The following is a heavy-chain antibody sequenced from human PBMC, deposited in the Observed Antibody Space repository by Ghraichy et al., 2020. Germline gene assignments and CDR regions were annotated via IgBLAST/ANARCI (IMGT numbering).Heavy chain of an antibody. CDR1: GGTFNTYA. D-gene: IGHD3-3*01. CDR2: IIPIFGTA. V-gene: IGHV1-69*13. CDR3: AVVSFGVVRGRPGYFYYYGMDV. J-gene: IGHJ6*02. Sequence: SVKVSCKGSGGTFNTYAVYWVRQAPEQGLEWMGGIIPIFGTANYAQRFQGRVRITADESTSTAYMEVSSLRSEDTAVYYCAVVSFGVVRGRPGYFYYYGMDVWGQGTTVTVS.